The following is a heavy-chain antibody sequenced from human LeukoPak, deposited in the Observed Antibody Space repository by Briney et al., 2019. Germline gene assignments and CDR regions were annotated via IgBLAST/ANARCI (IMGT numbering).Heavy chain of an antibody. V-gene: IGHV4-59*02. CDR3: ARGYHDYVGD. CDR2: IYYSGST. CDR1: GGSVTDYY. J-gene: IGHJ4*02. Sequence: SETLSLTCTVSGGSVTDYYWSWIRQSPGKGLEWIGYIYYSGSTNYNPSLKSRVTISVDTSKNQFSLKLSSVTAADTAVYYCARGYHDYVGDWGLGTLVTVSS. D-gene: IGHD4-17*01.